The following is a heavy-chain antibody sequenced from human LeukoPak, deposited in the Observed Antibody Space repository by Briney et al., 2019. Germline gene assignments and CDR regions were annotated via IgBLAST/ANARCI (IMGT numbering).Heavy chain of an antibody. V-gene: IGHV3-73*01. J-gene: IGHJ3*01. CDR2: IRGKDNSYAT. CDR3: TRKRTGYPFDF. Sequence: PGGSLRLSCAASGFTFSGSAIHWVRQASGKGLERVGRIRGKDNSYATVFAASVQGRFSISRDDSKNTAFLQMNSLKTEDTAVYYCTRKRTGYPFDFWGQGTMVTVSS. CDR1: GFTFSGSA. D-gene: IGHD6-13*01.